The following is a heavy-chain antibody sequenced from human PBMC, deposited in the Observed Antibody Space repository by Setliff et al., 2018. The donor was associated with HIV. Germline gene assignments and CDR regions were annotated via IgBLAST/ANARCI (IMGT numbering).Heavy chain of an antibody. Sequence: GESLKISCRGSGYNFPNYWIAWVRRMPGKGLEWMGIIYPDNSDARYGPSFQGQVTISVDKTMRTAYLQWTTLKASDSAMYYCARPRGNDYAGSGFDNWGQGTLVTVSS. D-gene: IGHD2-2*01. CDR3: ARPRGNDYAGSGFDN. V-gene: IGHV5-51*01. CDR2: IYPDNSDA. J-gene: IGHJ4*02. CDR1: GYNFPNYW.